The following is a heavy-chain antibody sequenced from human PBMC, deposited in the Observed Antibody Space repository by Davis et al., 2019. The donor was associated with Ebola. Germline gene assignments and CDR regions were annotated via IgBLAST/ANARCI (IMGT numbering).Heavy chain of an antibody. Sequence: GESLKISCAASGFTFSSYRMNWVRQAPGKGLEWVSSISSSSSYIYYADSVKGRFTISRDNAKNSLYLQMNSLKAEDTAVYYCASSSIAARPGYYYGMDVWGQGTTVTVSS. CDR1: GFTFSSYR. V-gene: IGHV3-21*01. CDR3: ASSSIAARPGYYYGMDV. J-gene: IGHJ6*02. D-gene: IGHD6-6*01. CDR2: ISSSSSYI.